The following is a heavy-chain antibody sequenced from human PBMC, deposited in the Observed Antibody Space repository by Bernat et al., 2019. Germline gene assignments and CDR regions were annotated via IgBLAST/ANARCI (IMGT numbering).Heavy chain of an antibody. CDR1: GFTFSSYG. D-gene: IGHD4-17*01. V-gene: IGHV3-33*01. CDR3: VRGPLEDGDPSDY. CDR2: IWYDGSNK. Sequence: QVQLVESGGGVVQPGRSLRLSCAASGFTFSSYGMHWVRQAPGKGLEWVAVIWYDGSNKYYADSVKGRFTISRDNSKNTLYLQMNSLGAEDTAVYYCVRGPLEDGDPSDYWGQGTLVTVSS. J-gene: IGHJ4*02.